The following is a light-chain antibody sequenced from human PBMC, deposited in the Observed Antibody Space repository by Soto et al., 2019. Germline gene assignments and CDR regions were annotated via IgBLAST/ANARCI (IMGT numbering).Light chain of an antibody. Sequence: EIVLTQSPGTLSLSPGERATLSCKASQSVSSACLGWYQQKPGQAPRLLIYGTSSRATGIPDRFSGGGSGTDFTLTISRLEPEDFAVYYCQQCGTLPGTFGQGTKVDIK. V-gene: IGKV3-20*01. J-gene: IGKJ1*01. CDR3: QQCGTLPGT. CDR2: GTS. CDR1: QSVSSAC.